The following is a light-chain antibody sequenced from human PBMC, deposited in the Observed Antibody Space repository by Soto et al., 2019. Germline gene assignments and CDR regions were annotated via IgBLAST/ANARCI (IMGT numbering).Light chain of an antibody. CDR1: SSNIGTGFD. J-gene: IGLJ2*01. Sequence: QLVLTQPPSVSGAPGQRVTISCTGSSSNIGTGFDVHWYQHLPGTAPKPLIYDNTNQPSGVPDRFSGSKSGTSASLAITGLQAEDEADYYCQSYDSSLSGWLFGGGTKLTV. V-gene: IGLV1-40*01. CDR2: DNT. CDR3: QSYDSSLSGWL.